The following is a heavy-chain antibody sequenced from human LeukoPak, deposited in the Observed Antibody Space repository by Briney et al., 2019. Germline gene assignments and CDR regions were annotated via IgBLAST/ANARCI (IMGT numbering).Heavy chain of an antibody. V-gene: IGHV1-3*01. D-gene: IGHD6-19*01. CDR2: INAANGNT. J-gene: IGHJ4*02. Sequence: GASVKVSCKASGYTFTSYAIHWVRQAPGQRLEWMGLINAANGNTRYSQTFQDRVTITRDTSASTAYMELSSLRSEDTAVYYCARAYDSGCNYWGQGTLVIVSS. CDR3: ARAYDSGCNY. CDR1: GYTFTSYA.